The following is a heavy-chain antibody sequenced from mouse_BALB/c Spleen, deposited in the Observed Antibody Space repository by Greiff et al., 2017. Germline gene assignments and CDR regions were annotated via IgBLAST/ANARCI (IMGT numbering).Heavy chain of an antibody. Sequence: VQLQESGPGLVAPSQSLSITCTVSGFSLTGYGVNWVRQPPGKGLEWLGMIWGDGSTDYNSALKSRLSISKDNSKSQVFLKMNSLQTDDTARYYCARDRGFTTAPFDYWGQGTTLTVSS. CDR3: ARDRGFTTAPFDY. V-gene: IGHV2-6-7*01. J-gene: IGHJ2*01. CDR1: GFSLTGYG. D-gene: IGHD1-2*01. CDR2: IWGDGST.